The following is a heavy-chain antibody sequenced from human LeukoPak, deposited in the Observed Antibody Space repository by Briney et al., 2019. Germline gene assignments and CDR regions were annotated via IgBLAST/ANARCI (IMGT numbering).Heavy chain of an antibody. CDR2: ISSSGSTI. CDR3: ATGEYYYDSSGYFDY. CDR1: GFTFSSYE. D-gene: IGHD3-22*01. J-gene: IGHJ4*02. Sequence: GGSLRLSCAASGFTFSSYEMNWVRQAPGKGLEWVSYISSSGSTIYYADSVKGRFTISRDNAKNSLYLQMNSLRAEDTAVYYCATGEYYYDSSGYFDYWGQGTLVTVSS. V-gene: IGHV3-48*03.